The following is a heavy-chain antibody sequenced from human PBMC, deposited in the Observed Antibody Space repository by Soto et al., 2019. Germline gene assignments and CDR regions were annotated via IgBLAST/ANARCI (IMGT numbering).Heavy chain of an antibody. CDR1: GFSFSNSG. V-gene: IGHV3-74*01. CDR3: ARSEYCPNS. Sequence: EVQLVESGGGLVQPGGSLRLSCAASGFSFSNSGMHWARKAPGKGLVWVSRINPDGTITSYADSVQGRFTSSRDNAKNTVYLQLNRLRAEDTAVYYCARSEYCPNSWGQGTLVTVSS. CDR2: INPDGTIT. J-gene: IGHJ5*02. D-gene: IGHD2-8*02.